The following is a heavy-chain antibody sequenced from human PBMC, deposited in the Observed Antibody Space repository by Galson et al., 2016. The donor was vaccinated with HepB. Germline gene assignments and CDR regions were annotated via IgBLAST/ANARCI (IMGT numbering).Heavy chain of an antibody. CDR2: IDWDDDK. V-gene: IGHV2-70*04. CDR3: ARMKAAVAGSADAFDI. Sequence: PALVKPTQTLTLTCTFSGFSLSTSGMRVSWIRQPPGKALEWLARIDWDDDKFYSTSLKTRPTISKDTSKNQVVLTMTNMDPVDTATYYCARMKAAVAGSADAFDIWGQGTMVTVSS. D-gene: IGHD6-19*01. CDR1: GFSLSTSGMR. J-gene: IGHJ3*02.